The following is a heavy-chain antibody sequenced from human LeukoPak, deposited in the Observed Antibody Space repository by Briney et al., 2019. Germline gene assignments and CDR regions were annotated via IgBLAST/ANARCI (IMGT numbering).Heavy chain of an antibody. CDR1: GYTFTGYY. Sequence: ASVKVSCKASGYTFTGYYMHWVRQAPGQGLEWMGWINPNSGGTNYAQKFQGRVTMTRDMSTSTVYMELSSLRSEDTAVYYCARANTYSSGLDYWGQGTLVTVSS. CDR2: INPNSGGT. CDR3: ARANTYSSGLDY. D-gene: IGHD6-19*01. V-gene: IGHV1-2*02. J-gene: IGHJ4*02.